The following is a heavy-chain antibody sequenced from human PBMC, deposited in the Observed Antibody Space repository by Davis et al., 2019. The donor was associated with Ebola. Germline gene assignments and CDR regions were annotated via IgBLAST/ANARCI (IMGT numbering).Heavy chain of an antibody. J-gene: IGHJ6*02. CDR1: EYSFSDYW. D-gene: IGHD2/OR15-2a*01. Sequence: FHGPEYSFSDYWISWVRQMPGKGLEWIGRIDPTDSYTYYSRSFQGHVTISVDKSISTAYLQWGSLKASDTAIYYCARHPSTPPDGMGVWGQGTTVTVSS. CDR2: IDPTDSYT. CDR3: ARHPSTPPDGMGV. V-gene: IGHV5-10-1*01.